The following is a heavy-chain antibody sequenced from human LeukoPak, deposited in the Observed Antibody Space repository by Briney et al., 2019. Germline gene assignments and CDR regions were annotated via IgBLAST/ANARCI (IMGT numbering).Heavy chain of an antibody. CDR1: GGSFSGYY. V-gene: IGHV4-34*01. D-gene: IGHD3-22*01. CDR3: ARVGSSGYYYRGNWFDP. CDR2: INHSGST. J-gene: IGHJ5*02. Sequence: KPSETLSLTCAVYGGSFSGYYWSWIRQPPGKGLEWIGEINHSGSTNYNPSLKSRVTISVDTSKNQFSLKLSSVTAADTAVYYCARVGSSGYYYRGNWFDPWGQGTLVTVSS.